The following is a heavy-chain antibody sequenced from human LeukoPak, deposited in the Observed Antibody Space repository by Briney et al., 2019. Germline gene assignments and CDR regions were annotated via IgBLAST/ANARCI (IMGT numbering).Heavy chain of an antibody. CDR1: GFTFSSYA. J-gene: IGHJ4*02. V-gene: IGHV3-23*01. CDR2: ISGSGGST. CDR3: AKSRPIYCSSTSCYPAEFDY. D-gene: IGHD2-2*01. Sequence: PGGSLRLSCAASGFTFSSYAMSWVRQAPGKGLEWVSAISGSGGSTYYADSVKGRFTISRDNSKDTLYLQMNSLRAEDTAVYYCAKSRPIYCSSTSCYPAEFDYWGQGTLVTVSS.